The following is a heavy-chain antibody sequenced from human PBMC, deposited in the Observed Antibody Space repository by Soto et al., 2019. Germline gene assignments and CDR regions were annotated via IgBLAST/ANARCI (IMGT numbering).Heavy chain of an antibody. CDR2: INPSGGST. V-gene: IGHV1-46*03. D-gene: IGHD3-16*02. CDR1: GYTFTSYY. Sequence: ASVKVSCKASGYTFTSYYMHWVRQAPGQGLEWMGIINPSGGSTSYAQKFQGRVTMTRDTSTSTVYMELSSLRSEDTAVYYCARAGEVSSRDGHNYYYMDVWGKGTTVTVSS. CDR3: ARAGEVSSRDGHNYYYMDV. J-gene: IGHJ6*03.